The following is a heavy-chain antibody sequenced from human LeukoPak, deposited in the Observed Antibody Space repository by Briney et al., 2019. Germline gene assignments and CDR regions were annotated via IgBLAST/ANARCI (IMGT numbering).Heavy chain of an antibody. J-gene: IGHJ6*03. CDR3: ARRRYDFWGLYYYYMDV. V-gene: IGHV4-34*01. D-gene: IGHD3-3*01. CDR2: INHSGST. CDR1: GGSFSGYY. Sequence: PSETLSLTCAVYGGSFSGYYWSWIRQPPGKGLEWIGEINHSGSTNYNPSLKSRVTISVDTSKNQFSLKLSSVTAADTAVYYCARRRYDFWGLYYYYMDVWGKGTTVTVSS.